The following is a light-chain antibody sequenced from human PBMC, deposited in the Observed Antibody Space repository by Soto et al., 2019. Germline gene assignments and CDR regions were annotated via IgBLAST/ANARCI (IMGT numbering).Light chain of an antibody. CDR1: QSLLHSNGYNY. CDR2: LGS. CDR3: MQALQTPT. J-gene: IGKJ2*01. Sequence: DIVMTQSPLSLPVTPGEPASISCRSSQSLLHSNGYNYLDWYLQKPGQSPQLLIYLGSNRASGVPDRFSGIVSGTDFTLKISRVEADDVGVYYCMQALQTPTFGQGTKLEIK. V-gene: IGKV2-28*01.